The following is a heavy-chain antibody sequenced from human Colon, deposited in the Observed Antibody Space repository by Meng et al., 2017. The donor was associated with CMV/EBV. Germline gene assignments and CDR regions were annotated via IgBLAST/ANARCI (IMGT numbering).Heavy chain of an antibody. V-gene: IGHV3-23*01. CDR3: AKDGNIVTITAGEGYGMDV. D-gene: IGHD2/OR15-2a*01. CDR2: ISGSGSAT. J-gene: IGHJ6*02. Sequence: GESLKISCAASGFTFSDYTMNWVRQAPGKGLECVSTISGSGSATYYADSVQGRFTISRDNSKNTLYLQMNSLRADDTAVYYCAKDGNIVTITAGEGYGMDVWGQGTTVTVSS. CDR1: GFTFSDYT.